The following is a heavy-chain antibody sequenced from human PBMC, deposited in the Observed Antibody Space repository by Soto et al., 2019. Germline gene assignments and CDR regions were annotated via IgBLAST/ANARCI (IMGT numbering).Heavy chain of an antibody. CDR1: GCTLSSYW. Sequence: EGSLRLSCVAAGCTLSSYWMSWVRQAPGKGLEWVANIKQDGSEKYYVDSVKGRVTISRDNAKNSLYLQMNSLRAEDKAVYYCARGGIAVAGTEFDYWGQGTLVTVSS. D-gene: IGHD6-19*01. CDR2: IKQDGSEK. J-gene: IGHJ4*02. V-gene: IGHV3-7*01. CDR3: ARGGIAVAGTEFDY.